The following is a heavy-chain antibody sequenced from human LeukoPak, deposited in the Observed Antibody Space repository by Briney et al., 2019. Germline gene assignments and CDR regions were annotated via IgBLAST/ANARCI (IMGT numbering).Heavy chain of an antibody. J-gene: IGHJ4*02. CDR1: GNYW. CDR3: VSFYETN. D-gene: IGHD2-2*01. V-gene: IGHV3-74*01. Sequence: GGSLRLSCAASGNYWMHWVRQAPGKGLVWVSHINSDGSWTGYADSVKGRFTISKDNDENTVYLQMNNLRAEDTAVYYCVSFYETNWGRGTLVTVSS. CDR2: INSDGSWT.